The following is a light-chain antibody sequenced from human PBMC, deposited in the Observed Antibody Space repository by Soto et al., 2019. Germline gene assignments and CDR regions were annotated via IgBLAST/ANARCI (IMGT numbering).Light chain of an antibody. CDR2: DVT. CDR3: TSYSSTDTLYV. Sequence: QSVLTQPASVSGSPGQSITISCTGARSDIGSYNYVSWYQLHPDKAPKLLIYDVTSRPSGVSDRFSGSKSGTTASLIISGLQAEDEADYYCTSYSSTDTLYVFGTGTKLTVL. V-gene: IGLV2-14*03. CDR1: RSDIGSYNY. J-gene: IGLJ1*01.